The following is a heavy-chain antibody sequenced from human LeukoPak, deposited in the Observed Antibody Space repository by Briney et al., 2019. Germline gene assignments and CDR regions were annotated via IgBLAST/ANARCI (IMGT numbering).Heavy chain of an antibody. J-gene: IGHJ4*02. CDR3: ASTHYSGSYRYY. CDR1: GFTVSSNY. CDR2: IYSGGST. Sequence: GGSLRLSCAASGFTVSSNYMSWVRQAPGKGLEWVSVIYSGGSTYYADSVKGRFTISRDNSKNTLYLQMNSLRAEDTAVYYCASTHYSGSYRYYWGQGTLVTVSS. D-gene: IGHD1-26*01. V-gene: IGHV3-53*01.